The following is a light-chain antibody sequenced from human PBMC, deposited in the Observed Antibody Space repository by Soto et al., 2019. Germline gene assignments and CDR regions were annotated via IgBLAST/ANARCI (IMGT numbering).Light chain of an antibody. CDR3: CSYVVNYSSV. J-gene: IGLJ1*01. Sequence: QSALTQPRSVSGSPGQSVTISRTGTSSDVGGYNYVSWYQQHPGKAPKLLISDVAKRPSGVPDRFSGSKSGNTASLTISGLQAEDEADYYCCSYVVNYSSVFGTGTKVTVL. V-gene: IGLV2-11*01. CDR1: SSDVGGYNY. CDR2: DVA.